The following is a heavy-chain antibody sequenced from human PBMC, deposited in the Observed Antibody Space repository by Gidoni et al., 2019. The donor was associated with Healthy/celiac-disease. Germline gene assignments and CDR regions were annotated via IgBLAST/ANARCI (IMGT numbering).Heavy chain of an antibody. V-gene: IGHV4-61*01. CDR1: GGSVSSGSYY. CDR3: ARRRVTSCYDY. J-gene: IGHJ4*02. D-gene: IGHD2-2*01. CDR2: IYYSGST. Sequence: QVQLQESGPGLVKPSETLSLTCTVSGGSVSSGSYYWSWIRQPPGKGLEWIGYIYYSGSTNYNPSLKSRVTISVDTSKNQFSLKLSSVTAADTAVYYCARRRVTSCYDYWGQGTLVTVSS.